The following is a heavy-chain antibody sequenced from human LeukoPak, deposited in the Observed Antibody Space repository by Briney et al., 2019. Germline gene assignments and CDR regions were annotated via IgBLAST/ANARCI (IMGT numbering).Heavy chain of an antibody. CDR1: GFTLSNHW. J-gene: IGHJ6*02. CDR3: ARNNGMDV. Sequence: PGGSLRLSCAASGFTLSNHWMTWVRQVPGRGPEWLANVNRDGSETYYLDSVKGRFTISKDNAKNSLCLQMNSLRAEDTALYHCARNNGMDVWGQGTTVIVSS. CDR2: VNRDGSET. V-gene: IGHV3-7*03.